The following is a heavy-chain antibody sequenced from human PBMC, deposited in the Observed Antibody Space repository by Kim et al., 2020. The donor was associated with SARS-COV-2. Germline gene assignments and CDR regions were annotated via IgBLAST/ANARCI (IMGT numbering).Heavy chain of an antibody. V-gene: IGHV3-53*01. CDR3: ARDRNGNVWGSYHI. D-gene: IGHD3-16*02. CDR2: IYSGGTT. Sequence: GGSLRLSCAASGFTVSSNYMSWVRQAPGKGLEWVSVIYSGGTTYYADSVKGRFTISRDNSKNTVYLQMNSLRAEDTAVYYCARDRNGNVWGSYHIWGQGT. J-gene: IGHJ4*02. CDR1: GFTVSSNY.